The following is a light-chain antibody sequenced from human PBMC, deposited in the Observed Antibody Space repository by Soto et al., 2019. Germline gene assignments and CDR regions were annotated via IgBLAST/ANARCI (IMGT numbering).Light chain of an antibody. Sequence: EIVLTQSPGTLSLSPGERATLSCRASQSVSSSSLAWYQQKPGQAPRLLIYGASSRATGIPDRFSGSGSGTDFTLTISRLEPEDIAVYYCQQYGSAPPMYTFGQGTKVEIK. CDR2: GAS. CDR3: QQYGSAPPMYT. V-gene: IGKV3-20*01. J-gene: IGKJ2*01. CDR1: QSVSSSS.